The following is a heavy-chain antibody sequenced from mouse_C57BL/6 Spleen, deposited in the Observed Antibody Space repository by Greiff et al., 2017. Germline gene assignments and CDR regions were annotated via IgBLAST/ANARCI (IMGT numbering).Heavy chain of an antibody. CDR1: GFTFSSYA. J-gene: IGHJ2*01. V-gene: IGHV5-4*01. D-gene: IGHD1-1*01. CDR2: ISDGGSYT. CDR3: ARSYGRSYDY. Sequence: EVLLVESGGGLVKPGGSLKLSCAASGFTFSSYAMSWVRQTPEKRLEWVATISDGGSYTYYPDNVKGRFTISRDNAKNNLYLQMSHLKSEDIAMYYCARSYGRSYDYWGQGTTLTVSS.